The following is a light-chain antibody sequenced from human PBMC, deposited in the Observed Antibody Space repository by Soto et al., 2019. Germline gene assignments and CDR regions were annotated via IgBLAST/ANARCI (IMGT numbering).Light chain of an antibody. CDR1: QSISSR. Sequence: DIQMTQSPSTLSASAGDRVTITCRASQSISSRLAWYQQKPGKAPKLLIYDASTLASGVPSRFSGSGSGTEFTLTISSLQPDDFAAYYCQQYDSYPRTFGQGTKVDI. J-gene: IGKJ1*01. CDR2: DAS. CDR3: QQYDSYPRT. V-gene: IGKV1-5*01.